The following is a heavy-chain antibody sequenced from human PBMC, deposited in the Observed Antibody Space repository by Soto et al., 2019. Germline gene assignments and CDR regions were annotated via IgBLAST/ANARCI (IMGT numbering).Heavy chain of an antibody. D-gene: IGHD6-6*01. V-gene: IGHV3-30-3*01. CDR3: ARDRSHSSSPYFDY. Sequence: QVQLVESGGGVVQPGRSLRLSCAASGFTFSNYAMHWVRQAPGKGLEWVAVISYDGSNKYYADSVKGRFTISRDNSKNTVYLQMNSLRAEDTDVYYCARDRSHSSSPYFDYWGQGTLVTVSS. CDR2: ISYDGSNK. CDR1: GFTFSNYA. J-gene: IGHJ4*02.